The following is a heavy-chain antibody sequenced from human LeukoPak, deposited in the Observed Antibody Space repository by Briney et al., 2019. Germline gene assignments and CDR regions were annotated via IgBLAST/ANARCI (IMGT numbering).Heavy chain of an antibody. J-gene: IGHJ6*03. CDR3: ARDRGHYDSSGYYYFYHYYYYYMDV. V-gene: IGHV4-34*01. CDR2: INHSGST. D-gene: IGHD3-22*01. Sequence: KPSETLSLTCAVYRGSFSGYYWSWIRQPPGKGLEWIGEINHSGSTNYNPSLKSRVTMSVDTSKNQFSLKLSSVTAADTAVYYCARDRGHYDSSGYYYFYHYYYYYMDVWGKGTTVTISS. CDR1: RGSFSGYY.